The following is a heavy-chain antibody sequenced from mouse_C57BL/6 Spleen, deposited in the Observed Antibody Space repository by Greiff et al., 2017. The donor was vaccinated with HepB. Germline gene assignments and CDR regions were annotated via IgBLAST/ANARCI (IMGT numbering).Heavy chain of an antibody. CDR2: IYPRSGNT. CDR1: GYTFTSYG. J-gene: IGHJ4*01. Sequence: QVQLQQSGAELARPGASVKLSCKASGYTFTSYGISWVKQSTGQGLEWIGEIYPRSGNTYYNEKFKGKATLPADKSSSTAYMELRSLPSEDSAVYVCARSDEAYAMDYWGQGTSVTVSS. CDR3: ARSDEAYAMDY. V-gene: IGHV1-81*01.